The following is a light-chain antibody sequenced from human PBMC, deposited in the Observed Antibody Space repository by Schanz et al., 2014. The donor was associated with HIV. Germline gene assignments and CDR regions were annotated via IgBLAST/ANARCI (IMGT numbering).Light chain of an antibody. Sequence: EIVLTQSPGTLSLSPGERATLSCRASQSVGSSYLAWYQQTPGQAPRLLIYAASSRATDIPGRFSGSGSGTDFTLTISGLEPEDFAVYYCQHFGRPPYTFGQGTRLEI. CDR3: QHFGRPPYT. CDR1: QSVGSSY. J-gene: IGKJ2*01. V-gene: IGKV3-20*01. CDR2: AAS.